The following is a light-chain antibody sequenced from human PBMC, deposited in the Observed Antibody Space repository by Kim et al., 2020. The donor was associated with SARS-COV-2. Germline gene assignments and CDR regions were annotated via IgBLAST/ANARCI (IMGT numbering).Light chain of an antibody. Sequence: PGQSITISCTGTSSDVGSYNLVSWYQQHPGKAPKLIIYEVSKRPSGVSNRFSGSKSGNTASLTISGLQAEDEADYYCCSYAGSRVFGGGTQLTVL. J-gene: IGLJ3*02. CDR1: SSDVGSYNL. CDR2: EVS. CDR3: CSYAGSRV. V-gene: IGLV2-23*02.